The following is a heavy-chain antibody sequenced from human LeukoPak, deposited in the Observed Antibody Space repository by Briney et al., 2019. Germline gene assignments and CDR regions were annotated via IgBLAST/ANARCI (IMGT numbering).Heavy chain of an antibody. CDR2: ISGSGAST. J-gene: IGHJ6*03. CDR1: GFTFSSYA. CDR3: AKDGLVPAAMWGIYYYYMDV. Sequence: PGGSLRLSCAASGFTFSSYAMSWVRQAPGKGLEWVSSISGSGASTYYADSVKGRFTISRDNSKNTLYLQMNSLRAEDTAVYYCAKDGLVPAAMWGIYYYYMDVWGKGTTVTISS. D-gene: IGHD2-2*01. V-gene: IGHV3-23*01.